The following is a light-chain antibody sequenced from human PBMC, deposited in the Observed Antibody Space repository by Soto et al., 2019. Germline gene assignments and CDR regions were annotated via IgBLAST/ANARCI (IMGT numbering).Light chain of an antibody. CDR3: QQYFNWPPQDT. V-gene: IGKV3-15*01. CDR1: QIIANR. Sequence: EIVMTQSPATLSVSPGERVTLSCRASQIIANRLAWYQQKPGQAPRLLVYGAFNRATGIPTRFSGSGSATDLTLTITRLQSEDSAIYSCQQYFNWPPQDTFGQGTKLDIK. CDR2: GAF. J-gene: IGKJ2*01.